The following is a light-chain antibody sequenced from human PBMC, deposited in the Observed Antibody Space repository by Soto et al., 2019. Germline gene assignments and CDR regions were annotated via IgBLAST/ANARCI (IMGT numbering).Light chain of an antibody. V-gene: IGKV3-20*01. CDR2: GTF. J-gene: IGKJ2*01. CDR1: QTISSTY. Sequence: EIVMTQSPGTLSLSPGERATISCRASQTISSTYLAWYQQKPGQAPRLLIYGTFSRATGIPDRFSGSGSGTDFSLTISRLEPEDFAVYFCQQYGSSPYTFGQGTKLEI. CDR3: QQYGSSPYT.